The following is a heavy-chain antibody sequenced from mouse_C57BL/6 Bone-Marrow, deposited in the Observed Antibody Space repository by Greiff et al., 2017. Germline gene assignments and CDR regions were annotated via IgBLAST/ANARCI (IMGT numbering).Heavy chain of an antibody. CDR3: TVLITTVVGLDY. J-gene: IGHJ2*01. V-gene: IGHV6-6*01. CDR2: IRNKANNHDT. Sequence: EVKLMESGGGLVQPGGSMKLSCAASGFTFSDAWMDWVRQSPEKGLEWVAEIRNKANNHDTYYAESVNGRFTISRDESKSSVYLQMNSLRAEDTGIYYCTVLITTVVGLDYWGKGTTLTVSS. D-gene: IGHD1-1*01. CDR1: GFTFSDAW.